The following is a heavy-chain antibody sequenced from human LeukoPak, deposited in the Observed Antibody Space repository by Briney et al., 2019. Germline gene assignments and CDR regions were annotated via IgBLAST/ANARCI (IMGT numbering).Heavy chain of an antibody. Sequence: GESLKISCKGSGYSFSTHWIGWARQMPGKGLEWMAMIYPGNSDTTYRPSFQGQVIISADKSINTAYLQWSSLKASDTAMYYCTRLLDGSGSYAPFDIWGQGTMVTVSS. CDR1: GYSFSTHW. CDR3: TRLLDGSGSYAPFDI. D-gene: IGHD3-10*01. J-gene: IGHJ3*02. V-gene: IGHV5-51*01. CDR2: IYPGNSDT.